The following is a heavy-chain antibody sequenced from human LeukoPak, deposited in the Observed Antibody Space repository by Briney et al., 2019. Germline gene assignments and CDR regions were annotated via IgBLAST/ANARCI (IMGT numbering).Heavy chain of an antibody. CDR2: INHSGST. V-gene: IGHV4-34*01. Sequence: SETLSLTCAVYGGSFRGYYWSWIRQPPRKGLEWIGEINHSGSTNYNPSLKSRVTISVDTSKNQFSLRLSSVTAADTAVYYCASRYSSGWLFDPWGQGTLVTVSS. CDR1: GGSFRGYY. J-gene: IGHJ5*02. D-gene: IGHD6-19*01. CDR3: ASRYSSGWLFDP.